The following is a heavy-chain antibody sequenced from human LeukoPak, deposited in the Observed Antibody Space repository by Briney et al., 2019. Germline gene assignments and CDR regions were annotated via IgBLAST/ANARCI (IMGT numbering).Heavy chain of an antibody. V-gene: IGHV1-18*03. D-gene: IGHD1-26*01. CDR3: ARARRIVGATERSDY. CDR2: ISAYNGNT. J-gene: IGHJ4*02. CDR1: GYTFTSYG. Sequence: ASVKVSCKASGYTFTSYGISWVRQAPGQGLEWMGWISAYNGNTNYGQKLQGRVTMTTDTSTSTGYMELRSLRSDDMAVYYCARARRIVGATERSDYWGQGTLVTVSS.